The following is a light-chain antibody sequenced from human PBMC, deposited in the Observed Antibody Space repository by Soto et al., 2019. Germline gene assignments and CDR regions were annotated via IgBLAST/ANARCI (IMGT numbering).Light chain of an antibody. CDR1: QSISSW. CDR3: QQYNSYSWT. CDR2: DAS. Sequence: HMTQFTSTLSASLSHNVAITCRASQSISSWLAWYQQKPGKAPKLLIYDASSLESGVPSRFSGSGSGTEFTLTISSLQPDDFATYYCQQYNSYSWTFGQGTKVDIK. V-gene: IGKV1-5*01. J-gene: IGKJ1*01.